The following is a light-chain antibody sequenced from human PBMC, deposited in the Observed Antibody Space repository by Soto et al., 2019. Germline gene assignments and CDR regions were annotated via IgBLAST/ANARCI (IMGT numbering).Light chain of an antibody. CDR3: KHYNSYSEA. J-gene: IGKJ1*01. CDR2: KAS. V-gene: IGKV1-5*03. Sequence: DIQRTQSPSTLSGSVGDRVTITCRASQTISSWLAWYQQKPGKAPKLLIYKASTLKSGVQSRFSGSGSGTEFTLTIRSLQPDEFATYYCKHYNSYSEAVGQGTKVDIK. CDR1: QTISSW.